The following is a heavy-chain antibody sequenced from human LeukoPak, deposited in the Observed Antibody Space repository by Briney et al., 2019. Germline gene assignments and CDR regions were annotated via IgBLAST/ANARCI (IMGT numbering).Heavy chain of an antibody. CDR1: GFTFSSYE. J-gene: IGHJ6*03. CDR2: ISSSGSTI. V-gene: IGHV3-48*03. CDR3: ARDKEYYDFWSGYSRYMDV. D-gene: IGHD3-3*01. Sequence: PGGSLRLSCAASGFTFSSYEMNWVRQAPGKGLEWVSYISSSGSTIYYADSVKGRFTISRDNAKNSLYLQMNSLRAEDTAVYYCARDKEYYDFWSGYSRYMDVWGQRDHGHRLL.